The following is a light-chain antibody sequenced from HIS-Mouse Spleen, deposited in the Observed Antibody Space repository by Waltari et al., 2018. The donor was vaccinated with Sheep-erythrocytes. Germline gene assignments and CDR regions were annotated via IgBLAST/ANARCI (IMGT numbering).Light chain of an antibody. CDR1: SRDVGGYNY. V-gene: IGLV2-8*01. CDR2: EVS. J-gene: IGLJ3*02. CDR3: SSYAGSNNWV. Sequence: QSALTQPPSASGSPGLSLTISCTGTSRDVGGYNYVSWYQQHPGKTPKPMIYEVSKRPSGVPDRFSGSKSGNTASLTVSGLQAEDEADYYCSSYAGSNNWVFGGGTKLTVL.